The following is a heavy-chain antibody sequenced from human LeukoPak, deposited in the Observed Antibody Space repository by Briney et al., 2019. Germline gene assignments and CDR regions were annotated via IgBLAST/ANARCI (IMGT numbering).Heavy chain of an antibody. CDR1: GGTFSSYA. CDR2: IIPILGIA. J-gene: IGHJ4*02. CDR3: ARGQPGIAAAGTFDY. V-gene: IGHV1-69*04. D-gene: IGHD6-13*01. Sequence: SVKVSCKASGGTFSSYAISWVRQAPGQGLEWMGRIIPILGIANYAQKFQGRVTITADKSTSTAYMELSSLRSEDTAVYCCARGQPGIAAAGTFDYWGQGTLVTVSS.